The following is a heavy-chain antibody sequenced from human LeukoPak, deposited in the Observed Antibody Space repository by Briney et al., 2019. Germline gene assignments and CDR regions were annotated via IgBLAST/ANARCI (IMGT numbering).Heavy chain of an antibody. CDR1: GGSISSTSYY. CDR2: IYYSGST. V-gene: IGHV4-39*07. CDR3: ASALRTSGWYGYNWFDP. D-gene: IGHD6-19*01. Sequence: PSETLSLTCTVSGGSISSTSYYWGWIRQPPGKGLEWIGNIYYSGSTYYNPSLKSRVTISVDTSKNQFSLKLSSVTAADTAVYYCASALRTSGWYGYNWFDPWGQGTLVIVSS. J-gene: IGHJ5*02.